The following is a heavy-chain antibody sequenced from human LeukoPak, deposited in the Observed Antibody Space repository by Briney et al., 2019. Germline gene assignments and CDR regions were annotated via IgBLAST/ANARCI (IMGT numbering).Heavy chain of an antibody. CDR1: GYTFTGYY. Sequence: GASVKVSCKASGYTFTGYYMHWVRQAPGPGLEWMGRINPNSGGTNYAQKFQGRVTMTRDTSISTAYMELSRLRSDDTAVYYCARQYCSGGSCYAEYYFDYWGQGTLVTVSS. D-gene: IGHD2-15*01. CDR2: INPNSGGT. J-gene: IGHJ4*02. CDR3: ARQYCSGGSCYAEYYFDY. V-gene: IGHV1-2*06.